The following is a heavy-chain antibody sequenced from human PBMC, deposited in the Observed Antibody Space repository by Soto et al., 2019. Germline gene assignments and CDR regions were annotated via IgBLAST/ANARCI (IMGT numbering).Heavy chain of an antibody. Sequence: GGSLRFSCAASGFTFSSYAMSWVRQAPGKGLEWVSAISGSGDSTYYADSVKGRFSISRDNSENTLSLQMNSLRAEDTAVYYCAKVKTWTYLDYWGQGTLVTVSS. CDR1: GFTFSSYA. J-gene: IGHJ4*02. CDR3: AKVKTWTYLDY. CDR2: ISGSGDST. D-gene: IGHD5-12*01. V-gene: IGHV3-23*01.